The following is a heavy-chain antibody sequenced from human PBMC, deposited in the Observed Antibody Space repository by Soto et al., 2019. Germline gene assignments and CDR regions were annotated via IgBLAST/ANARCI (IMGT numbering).Heavy chain of an antibody. D-gene: IGHD3-22*01. CDR1: GFTFSDYY. CDR3: ARARGYYDRSRYYYVPSFGY. CDR2: ISSISTYT. J-gene: IGHJ4*02. Sequence: VGSLRLSCAASGFTFSDYYMSWIRQAPGKGLEWVSYISSISTYTNYADSVKGRFTISRDNAKNSLYLQMNSLRAEDTAVYYCARARGYYDRSRYYYVPSFGYWGQGTLVTVSS. V-gene: IGHV3-11*06.